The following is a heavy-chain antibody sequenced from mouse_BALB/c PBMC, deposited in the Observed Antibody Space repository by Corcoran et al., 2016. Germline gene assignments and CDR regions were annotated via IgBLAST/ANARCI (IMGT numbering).Heavy chain of an antibody. D-gene: IGHD2-4*01. CDR2: INPYNGAT. CDR1: GYSFTGYY. CDR3: AIDYDYWYFDV. V-gene: IGHV1-26*01. Sequence: EVQLQQSGPELVKPGASVKISCKASGYSFTGYYMHWVKQSHVKSLEWIGRINPYNGATSYNQNFKDKASLTVDKSSSTAYMELHSLTSEDSAVYYGAIDYDYWYFDVWGAGTTVTVSS. J-gene: IGHJ1*01.